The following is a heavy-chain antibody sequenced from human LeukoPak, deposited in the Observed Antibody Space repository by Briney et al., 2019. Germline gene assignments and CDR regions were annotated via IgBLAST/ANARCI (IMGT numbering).Heavy chain of an antibody. CDR1: GVTFSNYV. D-gene: IGHD4-17*01. CDR2: MSHDGSNI. CDR3: ARESFGDYYFDY. J-gene: IGHJ4*02. V-gene: IGHV3-30*14. Sequence: PGGSLRLSCASSGVTFSNYVMYWVRQAPGKGLEWVAGMSHDGSNIYYADSVKGRFSVSRDNSKNTLYLQMNSLRVEDTAVYSCARESFGDYYFDYWGQGTLVTVSS.